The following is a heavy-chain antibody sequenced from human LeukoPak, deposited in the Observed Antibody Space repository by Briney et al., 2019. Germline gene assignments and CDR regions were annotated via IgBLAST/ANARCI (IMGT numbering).Heavy chain of an antibody. CDR2: IYYSGST. Sequence: SETLSLTCTVSGGSISSSYWSWIRQPPGKGLEWIGYIYYSGSTNYNPSLKSRVTISADTSTNQFSLKLSPVTAADTAVYYCALGYSYYFLDVWGKGTTVTVSS. J-gene: IGHJ6*03. D-gene: IGHD7-27*01. V-gene: IGHV4-59*01. CDR3: ALGYSYYFLDV. CDR1: GGSISSSY.